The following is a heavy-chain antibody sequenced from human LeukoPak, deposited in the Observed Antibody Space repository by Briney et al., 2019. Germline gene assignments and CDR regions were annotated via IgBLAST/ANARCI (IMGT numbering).Heavy chain of an antibody. CDR2: ISYDGSNK. V-gene: IGHV3-30*18. Sequence: PGGSLRLSCAASGFTFSSYGMHWVRQAPGKGLEWVAVISYDGSNKYYADSVKGRFTISRDNSKNTLYLQMNSLRAEDTAVYYCAKDPLVWGSYPGGFDYWGQGTLVTVSS. D-gene: IGHD3-16*02. J-gene: IGHJ4*02. CDR3: AKDPLVWGSYPGGFDY. CDR1: GFTFSSYG.